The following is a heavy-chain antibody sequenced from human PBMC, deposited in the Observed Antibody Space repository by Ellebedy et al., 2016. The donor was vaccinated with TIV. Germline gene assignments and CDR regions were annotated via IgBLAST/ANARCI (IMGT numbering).Heavy chain of an antibody. D-gene: IGHD3-22*01. CDR1: GFTFSSYA. Sequence: GESLKISXAASGFTFSSYAMSWVRQAPGKGLEWVSAISGSGGSTYYADSVKGRFTISRDNSKNTLYLQMNSLRAEDTAVYYCAKVYYYDSSGSSDYWGQGTLVTVSS. J-gene: IGHJ4*02. CDR3: AKVYYYDSSGSSDY. V-gene: IGHV3-23*01. CDR2: ISGSGGST.